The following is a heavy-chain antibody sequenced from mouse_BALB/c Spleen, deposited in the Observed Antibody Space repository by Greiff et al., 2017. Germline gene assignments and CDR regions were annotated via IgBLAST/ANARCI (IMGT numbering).Heavy chain of an antibody. Sequence: QVQLQQSGPGLVAPSQSLSITCTVSGFSLTSYGVHWVRQPPGKGLEWLGVIWAGGSTNYNSALMSRLSISKDNSKSQVFLKMNSLQTDDTAMYYCARDTVDGYYTWFAYWGQGTLVTVSA. CDR3: ARDTVDGYYTWFAY. CDR2: IWAGGST. CDR1: GFSLTSYG. J-gene: IGHJ3*01. V-gene: IGHV2-9*02. D-gene: IGHD2-3*01.